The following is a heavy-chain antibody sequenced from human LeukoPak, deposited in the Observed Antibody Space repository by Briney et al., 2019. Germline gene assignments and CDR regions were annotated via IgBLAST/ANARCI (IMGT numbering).Heavy chain of an antibody. D-gene: IGHD5-18*01. J-gene: IGHJ4*02. CDR2: ISSSSSTI. V-gene: IGHV3-48*01. CDR3: ARDSIGYSYGTGY. Sequence: GGPLRLSCAASGFTFSSYSMNWVRQAPGKGLEWVSYISSSSSTIYYADSVKGRFTISRDNAKNSLYLQMNSLRAEDTAVYYCARDSIGYSYGTGYWGQGTLVTVSS. CDR1: GFTFSSYS.